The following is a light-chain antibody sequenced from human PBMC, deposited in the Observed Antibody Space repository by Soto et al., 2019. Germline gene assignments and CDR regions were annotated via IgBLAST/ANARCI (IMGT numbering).Light chain of an antibody. J-gene: IGKJ3*01. CDR2: GAS. CDR1: QSATGSY. V-gene: IGKV3-20*01. Sequence: PGERATLSCRASQSATGSYLAWYQHKPGQAPRLLIYGASTRATGIPDRFSGSGSGTDFTLTISRLEPEDFAVYYCQQYGSSPQFTFGPGTKVDLK. CDR3: QQYGSSPQFT.